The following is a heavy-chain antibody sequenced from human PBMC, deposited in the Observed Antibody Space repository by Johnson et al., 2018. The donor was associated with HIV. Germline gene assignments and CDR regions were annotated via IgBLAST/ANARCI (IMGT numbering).Heavy chain of an antibody. CDR2: INWNGGST. CDR3: ARGKGAAAAEAFDI. CDR1: GFTVSSNY. D-gene: IGHD6-13*01. V-gene: IGHV3-53*01. Sequence: VQLVESGGGLIQPGGSLRLSCAASGFTVSSNYMSWVRQAPGKGLEWVSSINWNGGSTGYADSVKGRFTISRDNAKNSLYLQMNSLRAGDTAVYYCARGKGAAAAEAFDIWGQGTMVTVSS. J-gene: IGHJ3*02.